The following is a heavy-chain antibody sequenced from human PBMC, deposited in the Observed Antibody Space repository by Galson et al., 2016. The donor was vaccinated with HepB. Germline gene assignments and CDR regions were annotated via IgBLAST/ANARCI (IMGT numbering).Heavy chain of an antibody. Sequence: QSGAEVTKPGESLKISCRGSGSSFGSYWIGWVRQMPGKGLEWMGIIYPGDFDIRYSPSFQGQVTTSVDKSISTAFLQWRSLTASDTAMYYCARSLTGSYDFWGAMYNYYAMDVWGQRTTVIVS. J-gene: IGHJ6*01. CDR2: IYPGDFDI. D-gene: IGHD3-3*01. CDR1: GSSFGSYW. CDR3: ARSLTGSYDFWGAMYNYYAMDV. V-gene: IGHV5-51*01.